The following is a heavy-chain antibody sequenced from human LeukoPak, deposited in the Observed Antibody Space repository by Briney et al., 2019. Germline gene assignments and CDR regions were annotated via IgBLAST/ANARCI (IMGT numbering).Heavy chain of an antibody. CDR3: ARAQWELRDLYYYYMDV. V-gene: IGHV4-59*01. J-gene: IGHJ6*03. Sequence: SETLSLTCTVSGGSISTYYWSWIRQPPGKGLEWIGYIYYSGSTNYNPSLKSRVTISADTSKNQFSLKLSSVTAADTAVYYCARAQWELRDLYYYYMDVWGKGTTVTISS. CDR2: IYYSGST. CDR1: GGSISTYY. D-gene: IGHD1-26*01.